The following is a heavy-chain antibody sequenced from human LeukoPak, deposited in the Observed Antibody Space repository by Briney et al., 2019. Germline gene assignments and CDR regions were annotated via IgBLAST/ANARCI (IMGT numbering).Heavy chain of an antibody. J-gene: IGHJ4*02. CDR3: AREWQYQFDY. Sequence: SSETLSLTCTVSGGSITNTNYYWAWIRQPPGEGLEWIGSVYHSGITYYTPSLKSRVSISVDTSKNQFSLKVTSVTAAGTAVYYCAREWQYQFDYWGQGSLVTISS. CDR1: GGSITNTNYY. CDR2: VYHSGIT. V-gene: IGHV4-39*07. D-gene: IGHD4-11*01.